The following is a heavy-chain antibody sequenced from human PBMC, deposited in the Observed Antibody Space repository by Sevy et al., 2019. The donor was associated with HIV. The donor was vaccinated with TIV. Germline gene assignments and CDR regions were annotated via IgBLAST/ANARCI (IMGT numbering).Heavy chain of an antibody. D-gene: IGHD6-13*01. CDR3: TTASWSQEHYSNY. V-gene: IGHV3-15*01. CDR1: GFTFGNAW. Sequence: GGSLRLSCAASGFTFGNAWMSWVRQAPGKGLEWVGRIKGKIYDGTIDYAAPVKGRFSISRDDSKNTLYLQMNSLKTEDTAVYYCTTASWSQEHYSNYWGQGTLVTVSS. CDR2: IKGKIYDGTI. J-gene: IGHJ4*02.